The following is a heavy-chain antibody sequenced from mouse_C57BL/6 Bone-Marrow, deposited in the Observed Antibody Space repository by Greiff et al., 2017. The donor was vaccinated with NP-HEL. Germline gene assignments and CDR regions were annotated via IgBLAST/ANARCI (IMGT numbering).Heavy chain of an antibody. CDR2: IHPSDSDT. Sequence: QVQLQQPGAELVKPGASVKVSCKASGYTFTSYWMHWVKQRPGQGLEWIGRIHPSDSDTNYNQKFKGKATLTVDKSSSTAYMQLSSLTSEDSAVYYCALITTVVAVDYWGQGNTLTVSS. CDR3: ALITTVVAVDY. J-gene: IGHJ2*01. D-gene: IGHD1-1*01. CDR1: GYTFTSYW. V-gene: IGHV1-74*01.